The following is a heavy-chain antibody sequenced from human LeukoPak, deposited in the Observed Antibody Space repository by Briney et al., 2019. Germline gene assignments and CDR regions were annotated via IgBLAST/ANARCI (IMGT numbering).Heavy chain of an antibody. CDR1: GGSISSYY. J-gene: IGHJ6*02. Sequence: SETLSLTCTVSGGSISSYYWSWIRQPPGKGLEWIGYIYYSGSTNYNPSLKSRVTISVDTSKNQFSLQLNSVTPEDTAVYYCARDDQKHYYYYYGMDVWGQGTTVTVSS. CDR3: ARDDQKHYYYYYGMDV. V-gene: IGHV4-59*12. CDR2: IYYSGST.